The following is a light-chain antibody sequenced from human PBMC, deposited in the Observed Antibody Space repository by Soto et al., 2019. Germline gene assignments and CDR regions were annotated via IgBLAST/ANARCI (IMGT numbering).Light chain of an antibody. Sequence: TQNPVTLSVSPGERATLSCRSSQSVSSSYLAWYQQKPGQAPRLLIYGASSRATGIPDRFSGSGSGTDFTLTISRLEPEDFAVYYCQQYGSSPETLGQGTKVDIK. V-gene: IGKV3-20*01. CDR2: GAS. CDR3: QQYGSSPET. CDR1: QSVSSSY. J-gene: IGKJ1*01.